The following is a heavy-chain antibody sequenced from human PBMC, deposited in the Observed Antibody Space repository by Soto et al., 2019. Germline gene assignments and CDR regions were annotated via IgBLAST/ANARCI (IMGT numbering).Heavy chain of an antibody. V-gene: IGHV3-15*07. D-gene: IGHD6-19*01. CDR3: TTRSPNERQWLTDY. J-gene: IGHJ4*02. CDR1: GFTFSNAW. CDR2: IKSKTDGGTT. Sequence: GGSLRLSCAASGFTFSNAWMNWVRQAPGKGLEWVGRIKSKTDGGTTDYAAPVKGRFTISRDDSKNTLYLQMNSLKTEDTAVYYCTTRSPNERQWLTDYWGQGTLVTVSS.